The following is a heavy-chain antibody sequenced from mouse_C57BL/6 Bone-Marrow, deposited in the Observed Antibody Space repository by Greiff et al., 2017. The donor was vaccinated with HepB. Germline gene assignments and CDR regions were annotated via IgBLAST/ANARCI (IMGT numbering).Heavy chain of an antibody. CDR3: ARGWLLSYYYAMDY. D-gene: IGHD2-3*01. V-gene: IGHV1-76*01. Sequence: QVHVKQSGAELVRPGASVKLSCKASGYTFTDYYINWVKQRPGQGLEWIARIYPGSGNTYYNEKFKGKATLTAEKSSSTAYMQLSSLTSEDSAVYFCARGWLLSYYYAMDYWGQGTSVTVSS. CDR1: GYTFTDYY. J-gene: IGHJ4*01. CDR2: IYPGSGNT.